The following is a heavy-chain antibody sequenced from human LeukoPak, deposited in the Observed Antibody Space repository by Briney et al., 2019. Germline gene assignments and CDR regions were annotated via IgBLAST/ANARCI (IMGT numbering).Heavy chain of an antibody. Sequence: ASVKVSCKASGGTFSSYAISWVRQAPGQGLEWMGGIIPIFGTANYAQKFQGRVTITADESTSTAYMELSSLRSEDTAVYYCARVVVAANEWYNWFDPWGQGTLVTVSS. J-gene: IGHJ5*02. CDR2: IIPIFGTA. CDR1: GGTFSSYA. V-gene: IGHV1-69*13. CDR3: ARVVVAANEWYNWFDP. D-gene: IGHD2-15*01.